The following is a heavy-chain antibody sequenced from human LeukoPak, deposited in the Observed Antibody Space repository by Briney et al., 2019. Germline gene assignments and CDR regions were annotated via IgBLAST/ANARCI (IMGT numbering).Heavy chain of an antibody. CDR1: GFTVSSNY. CDR2: IYSGGST. V-gene: IGHV3-66*01. D-gene: IGHD3-22*01. Sequence: GGSLRLSCAASGFTVSSNYMSWVRQAPGKGLEWVSVIYSGGSTYYADSVKGRFTISRDNSKNTLYLQMNSLRAEDTAVYYCARDPLTYYYDSSGGWGQGTLVTVSS. CDR3: ARDPLTYYYDSSGG. J-gene: IGHJ4*02.